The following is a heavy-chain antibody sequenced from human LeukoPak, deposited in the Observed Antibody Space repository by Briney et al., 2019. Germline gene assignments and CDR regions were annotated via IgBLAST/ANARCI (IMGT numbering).Heavy chain of an antibody. CDR1: GFTFSSYA. CDR3: AKKVSKWELPNNWFDP. V-gene: IGHV3-23*01. CDR2: ISGSGGST. D-gene: IGHD1-26*01. J-gene: IGHJ5*02. Sequence: GGSLRLSCAASGFTFSSYAMSWVRQAPGKGLEWVSGISGSGGSTYYADSVKGRFTISRDNSKNTLYLQMNSLRAEDTAVYYCAKKVSKWELPNNWFDPWGQGTLVTVSS.